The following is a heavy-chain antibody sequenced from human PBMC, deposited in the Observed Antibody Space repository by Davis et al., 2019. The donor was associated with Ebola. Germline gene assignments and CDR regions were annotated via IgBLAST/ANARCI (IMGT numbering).Heavy chain of an antibody. CDR2: ISGSGGST. J-gene: IGHJ4*02. CDR3: AKDESYSSSSVFDY. D-gene: IGHD6-6*01. CDR1: GFTFSSYA. V-gene: IGHV3-23*01. Sequence: GESLKISCAAAGFTFSSYAMSWVRQAPGKVLEWVSTISGSGGSTYYADSVKGRFTISRDNSKNTLYLQMNSLRAEDTAVYYCAKDESYSSSSVFDYWGQGALVTVSS.